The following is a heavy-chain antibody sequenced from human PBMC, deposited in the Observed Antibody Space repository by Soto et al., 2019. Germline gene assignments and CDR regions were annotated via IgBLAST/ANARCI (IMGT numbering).Heavy chain of an antibody. V-gene: IGHV4-31*03. Sequence: QVQLQESGPELVKPSQTLSLTCSVSGGSITTNGHYWTWIRQHPGQGLEWIAYIYYTGNSYLNPSLKSRLSISVDTSKNQFSLELRSVTAADTGVDYCAREQWGFDSWGQGTLVTVSS. D-gene: IGHD6-19*01. CDR1: GGSITTNGHY. CDR2: IYYTGNS. CDR3: AREQWGFDS. J-gene: IGHJ4*02.